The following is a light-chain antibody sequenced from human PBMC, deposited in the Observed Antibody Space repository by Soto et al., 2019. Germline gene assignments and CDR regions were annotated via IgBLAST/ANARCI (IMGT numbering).Light chain of an antibody. CDR1: QSLLHSNGYNY. V-gene: IGKV2-28*01. CDR2: LGS. Sequence: DIVMTQSPLSLPVTPGEPASISCRSSQSLLHSNGYNYLDWYLQKPGQSPQLLIYLGSNRASGVPDRFGSSGSGTDFKLKISRVEAEDVGVYYCMQALQTPRTFGQGTKVEIK. CDR3: MQALQTPRT. J-gene: IGKJ1*01.